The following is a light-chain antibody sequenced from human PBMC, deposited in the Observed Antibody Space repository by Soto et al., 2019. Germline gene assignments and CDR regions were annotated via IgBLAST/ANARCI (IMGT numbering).Light chain of an antibody. V-gene: IGKV1-17*01. J-gene: IGKJ2*01. Sequence: DIQMTQSPSSLSASIGDRVTITCRASPGIRKDLGWFQQKPGKAPKRLIYAESTLESGVPSRFSGSGSGTEFTLTISSLQPEDFATYYCLQHNSFPFTFGQGTKVDIK. CDR3: LQHNSFPFT. CDR2: AES. CDR1: PGIRKD.